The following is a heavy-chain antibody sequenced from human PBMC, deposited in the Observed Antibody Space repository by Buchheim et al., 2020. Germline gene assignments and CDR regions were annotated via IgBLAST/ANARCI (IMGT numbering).Heavy chain of an antibody. V-gene: IGHV3-30-3*01. J-gene: IGHJ4*02. CDR1: GITFSSFR. D-gene: IGHD2-21*02. Sequence: QVQLVESGGGVVQPGRSLRVSCVASGITFSSFRMHWVRQAPGKGLEWVAVISFDGSNKYYADSVRGRFTISRDNSKNTLYLQMNSLRAEDTAVYYCARGTFENPLTYCAGVCFSVDYWGQGTL. CDR3: ARGTFENPLTYCAGVCFSVDY. CDR2: ISFDGSNK.